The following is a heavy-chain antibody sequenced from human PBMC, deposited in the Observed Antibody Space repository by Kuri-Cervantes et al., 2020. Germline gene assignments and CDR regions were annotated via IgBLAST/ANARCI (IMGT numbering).Heavy chain of an antibody. Sequence: SETLSLTCAVSGYSISSGYYWGWIRQPPGKGLEWIGSIYHSGSTYYNPSLKSRVTISVDTSKNQFSLKLSSVTAADTAVYYCARGAVDGAWGFDHWGPGTLVTVSS. V-gene: IGHV4-38-2*01. D-gene: IGHD6-19*01. CDR2: IYHSGST. J-gene: IGHJ4*02. CDR1: GYSISSGYY. CDR3: ARGAVDGAWGFDH.